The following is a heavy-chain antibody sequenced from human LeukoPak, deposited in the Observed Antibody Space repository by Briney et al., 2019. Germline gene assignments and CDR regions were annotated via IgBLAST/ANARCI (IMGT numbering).Heavy chain of an antibody. CDR2: IYHSGST. CDR3: ASEPKYYDFWSASSSD. V-gene: IGHV4-4*02. Sequence: SETLSLTCAVSGGSISSSNWWSWVRQPPGKGLEWIGEIYHSGSTNYNPSLKSQVTISVDKSKNQFSLKLSSVTAADTAVYYCASEPKYYDFWSASSSDWGQGTLVTVSS. J-gene: IGHJ4*02. CDR1: GGSISSSNW. D-gene: IGHD3-3*01.